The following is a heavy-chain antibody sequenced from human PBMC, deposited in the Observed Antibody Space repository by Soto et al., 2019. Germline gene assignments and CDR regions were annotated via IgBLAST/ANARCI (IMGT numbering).Heavy chain of an antibody. CDR1: GFTFSSYW. CDR3: ARFFTMIVVVRPWYWYFDL. J-gene: IGHJ2*01. V-gene: IGHV3-7*01. D-gene: IGHD3-22*01. CDR2: IKQDGSEK. Sequence: PGGSLRLSCAASGFTFSSYWMSWVRQAPGKGLEWVANIKQDGSEKYYVDSVKGRFTISRDNAKNSLYLQMNSLRAEDTAVYYCARFFTMIVVVRPWYWYFDLWGRGTLVTVSS.